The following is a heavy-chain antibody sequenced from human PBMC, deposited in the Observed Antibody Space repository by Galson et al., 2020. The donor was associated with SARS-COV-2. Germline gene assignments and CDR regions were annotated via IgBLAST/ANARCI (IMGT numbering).Heavy chain of an antibody. D-gene: IGHD3-9*01. Sequence: SGPTLVKPTQTLTLTCTFSGFSLSTSGMCVSWIRQPPGKALEWLALIDWDDDKYYSTSLKTRLTISKDTSKNQVVLTMTNMDPVDTATYYCARIPYYDILTGPRGRYYYYGMDVWGQGTTVTVSS. J-gene: IGHJ6*02. V-gene: IGHV2-70*01. CDR3: ARIPYYDILTGPRGRYYYYGMDV. CDR2: IDWDDDK. CDR1: GFSLSTSGMC.